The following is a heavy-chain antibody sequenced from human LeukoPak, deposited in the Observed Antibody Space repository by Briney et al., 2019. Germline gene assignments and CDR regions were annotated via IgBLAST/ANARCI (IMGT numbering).Heavy chain of an antibody. CDR3: ARDRSYGFDY. Sequence: GRSLRLSCAASGFTFSSYAMSWVRQAPGKGLEWVSAISGSGASTYYADSVKGRFTISRDNSKNSLYLQMNSLRAEDTAIYCCARDRSYGFDYWGQGTLVTVSS. V-gene: IGHV3-23*01. CDR1: GFTFSSYA. J-gene: IGHJ4*02. D-gene: IGHD5-18*01. CDR2: ISGSGAST.